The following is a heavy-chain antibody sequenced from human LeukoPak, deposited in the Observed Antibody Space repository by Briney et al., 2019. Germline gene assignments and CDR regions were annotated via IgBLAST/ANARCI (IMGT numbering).Heavy chain of an antibody. CDR1: GDXVSSNNAA. CDR2: TYYRSNWYN. Sequence: SQTLSVTCVISGDXVSSNNAAWNWIRQSPSRGLEWLGRTYYRSNWYNDYAASVKSRITIKPDTSKNQFSLQLNSVTPEDTAVYYCALGAAGTYNYWGQGTLVTVSS. J-gene: IGHJ4*02. D-gene: IGHD6-13*01. V-gene: IGHV6-1*01. CDR3: ALGAAGTYNY.